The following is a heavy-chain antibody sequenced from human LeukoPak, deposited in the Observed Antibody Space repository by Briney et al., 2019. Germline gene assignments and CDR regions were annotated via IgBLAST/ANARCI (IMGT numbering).Heavy chain of an antibody. Sequence: ASVKLSCKVSGYTLTELSMHWVRQAPGKGLEWNGGFDPEDGETIYAQKFQGRVTMTEDTSTDTAYMELSSLRSEDTAVYYCARSSWCSGGSCYLFDYWGQGTLVTVSS. V-gene: IGHV1-24*01. CDR2: FDPEDGET. J-gene: IGHJ4*02. D-gene: IGHD2-15*01. CDR1: GYTLTELS. CDR3: ARSSWCSGGSCYLFDY.